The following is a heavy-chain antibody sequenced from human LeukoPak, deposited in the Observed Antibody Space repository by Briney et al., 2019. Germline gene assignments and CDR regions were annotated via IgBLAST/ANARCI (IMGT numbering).Heavy chain of an antibody. CDR2: IYTSGST. D-gene: IGHD3-10*01. J-gene: IGHJ6*02. V-gene: IGHV4-4*07. Sequence: SETLSLTCTVSGGSISSYFWSWIRHPAGKGLERIARIYTSGSTNYNPSLKSRVTMSVDTSKNQFSLTLSSVTAADTAVYYCARGITMVRGSEGMDVWGQGTTVTVSS. CDR3: ARGITMVRGSEGMDV. CDR1: GGSISSYF.